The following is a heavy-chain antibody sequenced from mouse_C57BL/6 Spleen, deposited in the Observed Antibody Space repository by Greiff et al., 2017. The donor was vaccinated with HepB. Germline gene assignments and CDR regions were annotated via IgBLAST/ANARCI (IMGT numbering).Heavy chain of an antibody. CDR2: IDPSDSET. V-gene: IGHV1-52*01. CDR3: ARWDYYGNYAMDY. Sequence: VQLQQPGAELVRPGSSVKLSCKASGYTFTSYWMHWVKQRPIQGLEWIGNIDPSDSETHYNQKFKDKATLTVDKSSSTAYMQLSSLTSEDSAVYYCARWDYYGNYAMDYWGQGTSVTVSS. J-gene: IGHJ4*01. CDR1: GYTFTSYW. D-gene: IGHD1-1*01.